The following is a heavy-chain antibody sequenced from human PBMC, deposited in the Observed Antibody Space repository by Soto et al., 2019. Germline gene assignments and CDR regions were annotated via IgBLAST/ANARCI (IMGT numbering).Heavy chain of an antibody. D-gene: IGHD3-16*01. CDR3: ARGGREASLHYYGMDV. Sequence: SVKVSCKASGGTFSSYAISWVRQAPGQGLEWMGGIIPIFGTANYAQKFQGRVTITADKSTSTAYMELSSLRSEDTAVYYCARGGREASLHYYGMDVWGQGTKVTVSS. CDR1: GGTFSSYA. V-gene: IGHV1-69*06. J-gene: IGHJ6*02. CDR2: IIPIFGTA.